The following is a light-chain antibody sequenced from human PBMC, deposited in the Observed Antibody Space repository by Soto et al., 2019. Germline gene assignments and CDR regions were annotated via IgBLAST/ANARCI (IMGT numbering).Light chain of an antibody. CDR3: QQVNVYPST. CDR2: AAS. J-gene: IGKJ4*01. V-gene: IGKV1-9*01. Sequence: IHLTQSPSSLSGCLVDIVTITCRASQGISNHLGWYQQKPGKAPELLIYAASTLQTGVPSRFSGGGSGTDFTLTITSLEPEDFATYYCQQVNVYPSTFGGGTKVDNK. CDR1: QGISNH.